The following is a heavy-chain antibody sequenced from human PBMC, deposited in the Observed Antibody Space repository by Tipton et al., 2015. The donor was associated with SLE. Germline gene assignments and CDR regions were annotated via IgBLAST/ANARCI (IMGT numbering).Heavy chain of an antibody. CDR2: IYYSGST. V-gene: IGHV4-59*11. CDR3: ARDRGSPSAVDY. Sequence: TLSLTCTVSGGSISSHYWSWIRQPPGKGLEWIGYIYYSGSTNYNPSLKSRVTISVDTSKNQFSLELSSVTAADTAVYYCARDRGSPSAVDYWGQGTLVTISS. D-gene: IGHD6-13*01. CDR1: GGSISSHY. J-gene: IGHJ4*02.